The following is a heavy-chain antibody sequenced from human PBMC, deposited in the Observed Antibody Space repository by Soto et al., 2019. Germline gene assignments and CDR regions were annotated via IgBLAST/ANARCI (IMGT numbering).Heavy chain of an antibody. D-gene: IGHD3-16*02. J-gene: IGHJ4*02. CDR2: ISWNSGSI. CDR1: GFNFDDYA. CDR3: AKDIWELSYYFDY. V-gene: IGHV3-9*01. Sequence: EVQLVESGGDLVQPGRSLRLSCAASGFNFDDYAMHWVRQAPGKGLEWVSGISWNSGSIGYADSVKGRFTISRDNAKNSLYLQMNSLRAEYTALYYCAKDIWELSYYFDYWGQGTLVTVSS.